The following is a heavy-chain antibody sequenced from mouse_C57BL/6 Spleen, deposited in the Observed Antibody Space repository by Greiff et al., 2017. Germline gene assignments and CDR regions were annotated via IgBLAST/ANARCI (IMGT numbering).Heavy chain of an antibody. Sequence: VQLQQSGPGLVKPSQSLSLTCSVTGYSITSGYYWNWIRQFPGNKLEWMGYISYDGSNNYNPSLKNRISSTRDTSKNQFFLKLNSVTTEDTATYYCARDRDDDWYFDVWGTGTTVTVSS. V-gene: IGHV3-6*01. J-gene: IGHJ1*03. D-gene: IGHD2-12*01. CDR1: GYSITSGYY. CDR3: ARDRDDDWYFDV. CDR2: ISYDGSN.